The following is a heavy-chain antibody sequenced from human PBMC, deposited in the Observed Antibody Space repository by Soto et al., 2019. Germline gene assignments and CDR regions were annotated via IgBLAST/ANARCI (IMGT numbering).Heavy chain of an antibody. Sequence: QVQLQESGPGLLKPSQTLSLTCTVSGGSISSGGYYWSWIRQHPGKGLEWIGYIYYSGSTYYNPSLKSRVTISVDTYKNQFSLKLSSVTAADTAVYYCAREEGGGYDHRWFDPWGQGTLVTVSS. CDR1: GGSISSGGYY. CDR3: AREEGGGYDHRWFDP. V-gene: IGHV4-31*03. CDR2: IYYSGST. D-gene: IGHD5-12*01. J-gene: IGHJ5*02.